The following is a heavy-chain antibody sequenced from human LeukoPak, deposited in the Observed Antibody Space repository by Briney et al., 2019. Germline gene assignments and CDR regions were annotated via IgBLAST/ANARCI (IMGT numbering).Heavy chain of an antibody. CDR3: AILNDYYDTSGYY. V-gene: IGHV1-24*01. CDR2: FDPEDGET. CDR1: GYTLTKLS. J-gene: IGHJ4*02. D-gene: IGHD3-22*01. Sequence: ASVKVSCKVSGYTLTKLSMHWVRQAPGKGLEGRGGFDPEDGETIYAQKFQGRVTMTEDTSTDTAYMELTSLRSEDTAVYYCAILNDYYDTSGYYWGQGTLVTVSS.